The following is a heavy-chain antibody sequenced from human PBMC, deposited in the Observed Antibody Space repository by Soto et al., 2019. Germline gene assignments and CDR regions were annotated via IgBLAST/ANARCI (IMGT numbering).Heavy chain of an antibody. Sequence: ASVKVCCKASGYTFTSYAMHWVRQAPGQRLEWMGWINAGNGNTKYSQKFQGGVTITRDTSASTAYMELSSLRSEDTAVYYCARALSYSSSFWFDPWGQGTLVTV. CDR3: ARALSYSSSFWFDP. V-gene: IGHV1-3*01. CDR1: GYTFTSYA. J-gene: IGHJ5*02. D-gene: IGHD6-6*01. CDR2: INAGNGNT.